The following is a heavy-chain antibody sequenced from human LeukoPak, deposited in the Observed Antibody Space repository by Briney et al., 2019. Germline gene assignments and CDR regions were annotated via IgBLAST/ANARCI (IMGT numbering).Heavy chain of an antibody. D-gene: IGHD3-10*01. CDR3: ARVILYGSGSYYIDY. CDR1: GFTFRNYA. Sequence: PGGSLRLSCAASGFTFRNYAMHWVRQAPGKGLEWVANIKQDGSEKYYVDSVKGRFTISRDNAKNSLYLQMNSLRAEDTAVYYCARVILYGSGSYYIDYWGQGTLVTVSS. V-gene: IGHV3-7*03. CDR2: IKQDGSEK. J-gene: IGHJ4*02.